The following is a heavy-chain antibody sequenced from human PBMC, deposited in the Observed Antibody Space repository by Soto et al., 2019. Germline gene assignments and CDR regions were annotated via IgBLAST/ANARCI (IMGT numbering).Heavy chain of an antibody. Sequence: DVQLVESGGGLVQPGGSLRLSCAASGVTFSNYWMHWVRQGPGQGLEWVSRINSDGTRKNHAEYVKGRLTISRDIAKKTLYLQMTSLTADDTAVYYCARAGHMNTPTPLSWFDSWGQGTLVSVSS. J-gene: IGHJ5*01. V-gene: IGHV3-74*01. CDR3: ARAGHMNTPTPLSWFDS. CDR2: INSDGTRK. CDR1: GVTFSNYW. D-gene: IGHD3-16*01.